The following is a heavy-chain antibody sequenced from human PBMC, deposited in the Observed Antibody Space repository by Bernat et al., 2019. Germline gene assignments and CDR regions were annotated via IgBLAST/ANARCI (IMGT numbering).Heavy chain of an antibody. CDR3: AKDGPLYSSGWYSAHFDY. Sequence: QVQLVESGGGVVQPGRSLRLSCAASGFTFSSCGMHWVRQAPGNGLEWVAVIWYDGSNKYYADSVKGRFTISRDNSKNTLYLQMNSLRAEDTAVYYCAKDGPLYSSGWYSAHFDYWGQGTLVTVSS. J-gene: IGHJ4*02. CDR2: IWYDGSNK. V-gene: IGHV3-33*06. D-gene: IGHD6-19*01. CDR1: GFTFSSCG.